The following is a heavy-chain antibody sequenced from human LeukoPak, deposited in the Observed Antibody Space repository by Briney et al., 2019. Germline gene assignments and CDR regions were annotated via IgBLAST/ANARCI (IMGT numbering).Heavy chain of an antibody. CDR2: IFASGST. CDR3: ARALSGFDAFDI. Sequence: LETLSLTCTVSGGSISTNYWSWIRQPAGKGLEWIGRIFASGSTNYNPSLKSRVTISVDTSKNQFSLKLSSVTAADTAVYYCARALSGFDAFDIWGQGTMVTVSS. D-gene: IGHD3-3*01. CDR1: GGSISTNY. V-gene: IGHV4-4*07. J-gene: IGHJ3*02.